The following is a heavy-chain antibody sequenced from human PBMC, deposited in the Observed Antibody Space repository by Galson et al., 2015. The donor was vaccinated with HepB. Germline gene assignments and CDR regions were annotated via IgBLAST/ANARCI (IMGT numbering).Heavy chain of an antibody. J-gene: IGHJ4*02. CDR2: IRYDGSNK. V-gene: IGHV3-33*08. CDR3: ARGLRYSTGWHNFDY. Sequence: SLRLSCAASGFTFSSYAMHWVRQAPGKGLEWVAFIRYDGSNKYYADSVKGRFTISRDNSKNTLYLQMNSLRAEDTAVYYCARGLRYSTGWHNFDYWGQGALVTVSS. D-gene: IGHD6-19*01. CDR1: GFTFSSYA.